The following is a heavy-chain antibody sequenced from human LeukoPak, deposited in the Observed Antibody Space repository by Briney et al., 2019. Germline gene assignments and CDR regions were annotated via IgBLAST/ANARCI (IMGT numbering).Heavy chain of an antibody. CDR3: ARRDTDSGTDP. D-gene: IGHD6-25*01. V-gene: IGHV4-59*08. J-gene: IGHJ5*02. Sequence: SETLSLTCTVFGDSISSYYWSWIRQPPGEGLEWIGYISYSGGTTYNPSLKSRVTMSLDTSKNQFSLKLSSVTAADTAVYYCARRDTDSGTDPWGQGTLVTVSS. CDR2: ISYSGGT. CDR1: GDSISSYY.